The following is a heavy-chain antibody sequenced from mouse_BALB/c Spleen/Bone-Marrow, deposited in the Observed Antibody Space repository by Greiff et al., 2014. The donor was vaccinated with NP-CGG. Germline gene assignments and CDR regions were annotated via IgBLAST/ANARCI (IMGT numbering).Heavy chain of an antibody. V-gene: IGHV1S132*01. CDR3: ASRDSSGYVPDY. D-gene: IGHD3-2*01. CDR2: IFPGTGTT. J-gene: IGHJ2*01. CDR1: GYTFTSYW. Sequence: QVQLQQPGAELVKPGASVKLSCKTSGYTFTSYWIQWVKQRPGQGLGWIGEIFPGTGTTYYNEEFKGKATLTIDTSSSTAYMQPRSLTSEASAVYFCASRDSSGYVPDYWGQGTTLTVSS.